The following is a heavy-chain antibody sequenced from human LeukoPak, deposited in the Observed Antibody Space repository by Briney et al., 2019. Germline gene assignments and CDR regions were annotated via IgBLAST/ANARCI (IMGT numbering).Heavy chain of an antibody. D-gene: IGHD2-2*02. CDR3: ARVDYTKGYYYYMDV. CDR2: INTNTGNP. CDR1: GYTFTSYA. Sequence: ASVKVSCKASGYTFTSYAMNWVRQAPGQGLEWMGWINTNTGNPTYAQGFTGRFVFSLDTSVSTAYLQISSLKAEDTAVYYCARVDYTKGYYYYMDVWGKGTTVTVSS. V-gene: IGHV7-4-1*02. J-gene: IGHJ6*03.